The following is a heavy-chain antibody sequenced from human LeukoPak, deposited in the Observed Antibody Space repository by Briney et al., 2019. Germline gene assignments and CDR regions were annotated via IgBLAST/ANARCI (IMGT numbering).Heavy chain of an antibody. V-gene: IGHV3-7*03. CDR1: GFTFSSYW. J-gene: IGHJ6*03. Sequence: GGSLRLSCAASGFTFSSYWMTWVRQAPGKGLEWVANIKQDGSEKYYVDSVKGRFTISRDNAKNSLYLQMNSLRAEDTAVYYCARDVGATSDYYYYYMDVWGKGTTVTISS. CDR2: IKQDGSEK. CDR3: ARDVGATSDYYYYYMDV. D-gene: IGHD1-26*01.